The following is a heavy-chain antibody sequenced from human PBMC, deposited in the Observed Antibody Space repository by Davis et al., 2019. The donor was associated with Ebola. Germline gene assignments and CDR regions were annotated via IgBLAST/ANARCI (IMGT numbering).Heavy chain of an antibody. CDR1: GYTFTSYY. CDR2: INPSGGST. J-gene: IGHJ3*02. Sequence: ASVQVSCKASGYTFTSYYMHWVRQPPGQGLEWMGIINPSGGSTTYAQKFQGRVTMTRDTSTSTVYMELSSLRSEDTAVYYCARLSGYCSSTSCYFPNAFDIWGQGTMVTVSS. CDR3: ARLSGYCSSTSCYFPNAFDI. V-gene: IGHV1-46*01. D-gene: IGHD2-2*01.